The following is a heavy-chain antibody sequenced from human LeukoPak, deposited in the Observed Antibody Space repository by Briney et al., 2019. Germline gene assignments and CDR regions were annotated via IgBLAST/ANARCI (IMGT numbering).Heavy chain of an antibody. D-gene: IGHD1-26*01. CDR1: GGSISSYY. CDR2: MYYSGST. V-gene: IGHV4-59*01. CDR3: ARTRGATYLYYFDY. J-gene: IGHJ4*02. Sequence: SETLSLTCTVSGGSISSYYWSWIRQPPGKGLEWIGYMYYSGSTSYNPSLKSRVTISLDTSKNQFSLKLTSVTAADTAVYYCARTRGATYLYYFDYWGQGTLVTVSS.